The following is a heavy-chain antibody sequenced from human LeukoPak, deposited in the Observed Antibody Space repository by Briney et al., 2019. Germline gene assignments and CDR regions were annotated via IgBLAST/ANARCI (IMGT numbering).Heavy chain of an antibody. J-gene: IGHJ4*02. CDR3: ANRLTDSSGYSMTFFDY. Sequence: GGSLRLSCAASGFTFSTYAMNWVRQAPGKGLDWVSGISGSGGSTYYADSVKGRFTISRDNSKNTLYLQMNSLRAEDTAVYYCANRLTDSSGYSMTFFDYWGQGTLVTVSS. CDR2: ISGSGGST. V-gene: IGHV3-23*01. CDR1: GFTFSTYA. D-gene: IGHD3-22*01.